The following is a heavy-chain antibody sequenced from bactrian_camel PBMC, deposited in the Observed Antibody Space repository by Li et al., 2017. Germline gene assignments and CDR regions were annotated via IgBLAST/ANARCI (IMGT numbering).Heavy chain of an antibody. CDR1: RFTFSTYW. D-gene: IGHD6*01. CDR2: INSGGGTT. J-gene: IGHJ6*01. Sequence: QLVESGGGLVQPGGSLRLSCAVSRFTFSTYWMNWVRQAPGKGLEWVSTINSGGGTTYYSHSVKGRFTISRDNAKNTVYLQMNSLKPEDTAVYFCVTEGYGSWTFGYWGQGTQVTVS. V-gene: IGHV3S25*01. CDR3: VTEGYGSWTFGY.